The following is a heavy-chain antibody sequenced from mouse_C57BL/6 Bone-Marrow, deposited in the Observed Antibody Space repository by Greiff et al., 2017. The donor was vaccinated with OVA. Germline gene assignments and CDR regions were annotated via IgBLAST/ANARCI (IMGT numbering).Heavy chain of an antibody. V-gene: IGHV1-20*01. CDR3: ARGSNYWFAY. Sequence: VQLQQSGPELVKPGDSVKISCKASGYSFTGYFVNWVMQSHGKSLEWIGRINPYNGDTFYNQKFKGKATLTVDKSSSTAHMELRSLTSEDSAVYYCARGSNYWFAYWGQGTLVTVSA. J-gene: IGHJ3*01. CDR1: GYSFTGYF. CDR2: INPYNGDT. D-gene: IGHD2-5*01.